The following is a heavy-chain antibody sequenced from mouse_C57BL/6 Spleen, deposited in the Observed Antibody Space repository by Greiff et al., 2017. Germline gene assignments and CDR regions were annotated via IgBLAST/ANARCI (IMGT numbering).Heavy chain of an antibody. J-gene: IGHJ4*01. CDR2: INPYTGGT. CDR1: GYTFTDYY. V-gene: IGHV1-19*01. D-gene: IGHD2-3*01. Sequence: VQLQQSGPVLVKPGASVKMSCKASGYTFTDYYMTWVQQSHGKSLEWIGIINPYTGGTSYNQKFKGQATLTVDKSSSTAYMELKSLTSEDSGGYYCARPDGSRSQLYAMAYWGQGTSVTVSS. CDR3: ARPDGSRSQLYAMAY.